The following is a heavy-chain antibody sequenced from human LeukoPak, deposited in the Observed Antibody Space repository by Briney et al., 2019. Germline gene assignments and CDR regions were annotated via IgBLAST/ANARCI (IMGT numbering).Heavy chain of an antibody. V-gene: IGHV3-30*04. J-gene: IGHJ1*01. CDR2: ISYDGSNK. CDR1: GFTFSSYA. Sequence: GGSLRLSCSASGFTFSSYAVHWVRQARGKGLGWVAAISYDGSNKYYPASVKGRVTSSRDNYKNQLFLQMNSLRAEDMVVSYCARDGYYDSSGYYEYFQHWGEDTQFTVSS. CDR3: ARDGYYDSSGYYEYFQH. D-gene: IGHD3-22*01.